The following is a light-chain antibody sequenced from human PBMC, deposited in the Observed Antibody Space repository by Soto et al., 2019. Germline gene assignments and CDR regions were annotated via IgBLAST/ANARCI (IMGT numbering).Light chain of an antibody. Sequence: QSVLTQPASVSGSPGQSITISCTGTSSDIGRNNYVSWYQQHPGKAPKLIVFEVSDRPSGVSNRFSGSKSGNTASLTISGLQAEDEADYYCSSYTSSTTRMFGGGTKLTVL. CDR3: SSYTSSTTRM. CDR2: EVS. J-gene: IGLJ3*02. CDR1: SSDIGRNNY. V-gene: IGLV2-14*01.